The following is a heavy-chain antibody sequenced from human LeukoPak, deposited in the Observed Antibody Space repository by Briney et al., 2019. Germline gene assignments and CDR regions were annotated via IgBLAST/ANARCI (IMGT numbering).Heavy chain of an antibody. CDR2: SYTSGST. V-gene: IGHV4-4*07. CDR3: ASFIRGSSWYYFDY. J-gene: IGHJ4*02. Sequence: SETLSLTCTVSGGSISSYYWSWIRHPARKGLDWIWRSYTSGSTNYNPSPKSRVTMSVDTYKNKFSLKLSSVTAADTAVYYCASFIRGSSWYYFDYWGQGTLVTVSS. D-gene: IGHD6-13*01. CDR1: GGSISSYY.